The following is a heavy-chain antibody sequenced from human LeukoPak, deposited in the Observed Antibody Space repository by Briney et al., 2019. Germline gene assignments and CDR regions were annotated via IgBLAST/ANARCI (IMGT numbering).Heavy chain of an antibody. V-gene: IGHV1-3*01. CDR3: ARAYYGSGSYYPGGY. J-gene: IGHJ4*02. Sequence: GASVKVSCKASGYTFTSYAMHWVRQAPGQRLEWMGWINAGNGNTKYSQKFQGRVTITRDTSASTAYMELSSLRSEDTAVYHCARAYYGSGSYYPGGYWGQGTLVTVSS. CDR2: INAGNGNT. CDR1: GYTFTSYA. D-gene: IGHD3-10*01.